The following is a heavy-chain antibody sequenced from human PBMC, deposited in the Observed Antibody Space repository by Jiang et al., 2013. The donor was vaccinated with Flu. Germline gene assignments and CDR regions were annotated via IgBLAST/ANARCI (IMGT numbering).Heavy chain of an antibody. Sequence: GAEVKKPGESLKISCKGSGYSFTSYWIGWVRQMPGKGLEWMGIIYPGDSDTRYSPSFQGQVTISADKSISTAYLQWSSLKASDTAMYYCARLAYDSSSWHGAGIFDYWGQGTLVTVSS. J-gene: IGHJ4*02. D-gene: IGHD6-13*01. CDR1: GYSFTSYW. CDR3: ARLAYDSSSWHGAGIFDY. V-gene: IGHV5-51*03. CDR2: IYPGDSDT.